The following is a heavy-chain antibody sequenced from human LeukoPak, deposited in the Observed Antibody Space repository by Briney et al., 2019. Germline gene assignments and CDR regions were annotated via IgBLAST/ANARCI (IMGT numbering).Heavy chain of an antibody. CDR2: IWYDESNK. V-gene: IGHV3-33*01. J-gene: IGHJ4*02. CDR3: ARDPNSGSYYFDY. D-gene: IGHD1-26*01. Sequence: GGCLRLAWAAAGFTFSSYGMRWVRQAPGEGLERVAVIWYDESNKYYADSVKGRFTITRDNSTNTLYLQLNSLRAEDTAVYYCARDPNSGSYYFDYWGQGTLVTVSS. CDR1: GFTFSSYG.